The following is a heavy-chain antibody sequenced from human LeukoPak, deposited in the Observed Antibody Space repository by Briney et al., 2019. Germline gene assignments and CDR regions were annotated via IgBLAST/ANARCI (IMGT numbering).Heavy chain of an antibody. Sequence: GGSLRLSCAASGFISDTYWMNWVRQAPGEGLEWVANMKHDGSDEHYVESVKGRFIISRDNANNLLFLQMNSLRAEDTAIYYCARKAAGWGVLDHWGQGILVTVSS. CDR2: MKHDGSDE. CDR3: ARKAAGWGVLDH. CDR1: GFISDTYW. D-gene: IGHD3-10*01. J-gene: IGHJ4*02. V-gene: IGHV3-7*03.